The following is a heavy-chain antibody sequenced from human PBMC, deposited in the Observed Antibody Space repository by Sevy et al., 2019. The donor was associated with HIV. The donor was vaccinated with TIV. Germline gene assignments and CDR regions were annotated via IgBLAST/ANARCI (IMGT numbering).Heavy chain of an antibody. D-gene: IGHD6-19*01. CDR3: AGPILTYNSGWSYYDY. CDR1: GASISSSGYY. CDR2: IRYSGET. Sequence: SETLSLTCTVSGASISSSGYYWGLIRQPPGKGLEWIASIRYSGETFYNPSLKSRVTISADTSKNQFSLQLSSVTAGDTAIYFCAGPILTYNSGWSYYDYWGQGTVVTVSS. V-gene: IGHV4-39*01. J-gene: IGHJ4*02.